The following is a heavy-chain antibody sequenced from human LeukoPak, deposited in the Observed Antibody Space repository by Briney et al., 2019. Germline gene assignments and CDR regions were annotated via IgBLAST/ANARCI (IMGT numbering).Heavy chain of an antibody. Sequence: GASVKVFCKASGYTFTNYYMHWVRQAPGQGLEWMGIINPSGGTTSYAQKFQGRITVTMDMSTSTVYMELSSLRSEDTAVYYCARALTYYYDSSGVGGQDFDFWGQGTLVTVSS. CDR2: INPSGGTT. CDR1: GYTFTNYY. CDR3: ARALTYYYDSSGVGGQDFDF. V-gene: IGHV1-46*01. J-gene: IGHJ4*02. D-gene: IGHD3-22*01.